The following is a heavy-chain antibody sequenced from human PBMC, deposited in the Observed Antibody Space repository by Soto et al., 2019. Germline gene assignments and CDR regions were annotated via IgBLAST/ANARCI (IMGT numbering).Heavy chain of an antibody. Sequence: EVQLVESGGGLVQPGGSLRLSCAASGFTFSSYWMHWVRQAPGKGLVWVSRLNSDGSSTSYADSVKGRFTISRDNDKNTLYLQMTSLRAEDTAVYYCVRTSLVVAAATREDFWGQGTLVTLSS. J-gene: IGHJ1*01. V-gene: IGHV3-74*01. CDR3: VRTSLVVAAATREDF. CDR1: GFTFSSYW. D-gene: IGHD2-15*01. CDR2: LNSDGSST.